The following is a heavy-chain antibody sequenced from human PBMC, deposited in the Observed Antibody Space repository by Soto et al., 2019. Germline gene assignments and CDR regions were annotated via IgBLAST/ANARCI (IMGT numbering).Heavy chain of an antibody. J-gene: IGHJ5*02. CDR2: IYYSGST. V-gene: IGHV4-30-4*01. CDR3: ARGGDYGYNWFDP. Sequence: SETLSLTCTVSGGSISSGDYYWSWIRQPPGKGLEWIGYIYYSGSTYYNPSLKSRVTISVDTSKNQFSLKLSSVTAADTAVYYCARGGDYGYNWFDPWGQGTLVTVSS. CDR1: GGSISSGDYY. D-gene: IGHD4-17*01.